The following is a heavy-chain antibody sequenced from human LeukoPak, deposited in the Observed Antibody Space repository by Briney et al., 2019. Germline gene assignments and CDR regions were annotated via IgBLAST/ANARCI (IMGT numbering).Heavy chain of an antibody. CDR1: GFTFSNAW. J-gene: IGHJ4*02. CDR3: ARDRGVAVAFDY. Sequence: GGSLRLSCAASGFTFSNAWMSWVRQAPGKGLEWVAVIWYDGSNKYYADSVKGRFTISRDNSKNTLYLQMNSLRAEDTAVYYCARDRGVAVAFDYWGQGTLVTVSS. V-gene: IGHV3-33*08. CDR2: IWYDGSNK. D-gene: IGHD6-19*01.